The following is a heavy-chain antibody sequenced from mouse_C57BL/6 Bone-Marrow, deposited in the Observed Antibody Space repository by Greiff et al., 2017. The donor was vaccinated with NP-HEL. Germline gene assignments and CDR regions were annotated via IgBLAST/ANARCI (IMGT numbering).Heavy chain of an antibody. CDR3: ALIYYGNYFYAMDY. D-gene: IGHD2-1*01. J-gene: IGHJ4*01. CDR2: IHPNSGST. V-gene: IGHV1-64*01. Sequence: VQLQQPGAELVKPGASVKLSCKASGYTFTSYWMHWVKQRPGQGLEWIGMIHPNSGSTNYNEKFKSKATLTVDKSSSTAYMQLSSLTSEDSAVYYCALIYYGNYFYAMDYWGQGTSVTVSS. CDR1: GYTFTSYW.